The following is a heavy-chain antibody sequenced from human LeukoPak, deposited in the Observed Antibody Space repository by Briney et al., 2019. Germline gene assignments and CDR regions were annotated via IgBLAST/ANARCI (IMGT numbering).Heavy chain of an antibody. J-gene: IGHJ4*02. Sequence: AAVKVSCKASGYTFTNYYMHWVRQAPGQGLEWMGWINPNNIGTNYATQKFQGRVTMTRDTSISTAYMELSSLTSDDTAVYYCARVFFYGCNSVTFDYWGQGTLVTVSS. D-gene: IGHD4-23*01. CDR1: GYTFTNYY. CDR2: INPNNIGT. CDR3: ARVFFYGCNSVTFDY. V-gene: IGHV1-2*02.